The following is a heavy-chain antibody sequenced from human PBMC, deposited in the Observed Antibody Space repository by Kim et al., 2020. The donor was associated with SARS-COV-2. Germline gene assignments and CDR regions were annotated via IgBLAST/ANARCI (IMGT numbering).Heavy chain of an antibody. Sequence: SETLSPTCTVSGGSVSSGSYYWSWIRQPPGKGLEWIGNIYYGGSTKYNPSLKSRVSISVDTSKNQFSLELGSVTAADTAVYYCARPPPSRYQPMDVWGPG. CDR2: IYYGGST. CDR1: GGSVSSGSYY. J-gene: IGHJ6*02. CDR3: ARPPPSRYQPMDV. D-gene: IGHD2-2*01. V-gene: IGHV4-61*01.